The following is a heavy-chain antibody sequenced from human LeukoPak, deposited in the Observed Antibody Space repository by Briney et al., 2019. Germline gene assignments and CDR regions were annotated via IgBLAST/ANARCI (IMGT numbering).Heavy chain of an antibody. V-gene: IGHV3-7*01. CDR2: IKQDGCET. D-gene: IGHD1-26*01. J-gene: IGHJ4*02. CDR1: GFTFSIYW. Sequence: GGSLRLSCAASGFTFSIYWMSWVRQAPGKGLEWLANIKQDGCETYYVDSVKGRFTISRDNAKNSLYLQMSSLRAEDTAVYYCARENSGILSVDYWGQGTLVTVSS. CDR3: ARENSGILSVDY.